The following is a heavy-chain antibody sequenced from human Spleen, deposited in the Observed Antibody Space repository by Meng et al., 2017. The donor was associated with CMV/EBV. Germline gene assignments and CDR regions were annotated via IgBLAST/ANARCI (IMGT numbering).Heavy chain of an antibody. CDR1: GFTFRSYA. CDR3: AKGTVTLDN. CDR2: TYGGGTRT. J-gene: IGHJ4*02. V-gene: IGHV3-23*03. D-gene: IGHD4-17*01. Sequence: GGSLRLSCAASGFTFRSYAMSWVRQAPGKGLEWVAVTYGGGTRTYYPDSVKGRFTISRDNSQSTLSRQMNNLSAEDTAVYYCAKGTVTLDNWGQGTLVTVSS.